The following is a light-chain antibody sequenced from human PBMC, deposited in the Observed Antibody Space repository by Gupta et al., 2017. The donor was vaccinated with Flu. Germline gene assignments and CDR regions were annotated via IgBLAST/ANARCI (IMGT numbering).Light chain of an antibody. Sequence: QSALTQPASVSGSPGQSITISCTGTTSDVGGYNSVSWYQQRPGTAPKLMIYEVTNRPSGISNRFSGSKSGNTASLTISGLQAEDEADDDGSSYTSGSTLVGAFGGGPKLT. CDR3: SSYTSGSTLVGA. CDR1: TSDVGGYNS. V-gene: IGLV2-14*01. J-gene: IGLJ2*01. CDR2: EVT.